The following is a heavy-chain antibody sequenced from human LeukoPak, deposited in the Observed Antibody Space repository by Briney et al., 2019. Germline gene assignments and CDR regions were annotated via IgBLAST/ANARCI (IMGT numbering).Heavy chain of an antibody. Sequence: GMSLRLSCAASGFTFNTYGMHWVRQTPGKGLEWVAVIWFDGSKIYYTDSVKGRFTISRDNSKNTLFLQMSSLRAEDTAVYYCATWSNAWEFDYWGQGTLVSVSS. CDR3: ATWSNAWEFDY. CDR1: GFTFNTYG. J-gene: IGHJ4*02. CDR2: IWFDGSKI. D-gene: IGHD1-26*01. V-gene: IGHV3-33*01.